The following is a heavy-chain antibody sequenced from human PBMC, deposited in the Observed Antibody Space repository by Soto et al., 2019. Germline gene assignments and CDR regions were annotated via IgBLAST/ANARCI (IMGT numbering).Heavy chain of an antibody. D-gene: IGHD2-21*02. CDR1: GDTFTEYY. V-gene: IGHV1-46*01. J-gene: IGHJ4*02. Sequence: QVQLMQSGAEVKKPGASVKVSCKASGDTFTEYYIHWVRQAPGQGLEWMGTVNPSGGQTNYAQHLLGRVTMTRDTATSKLYMELTTLTSEDTAVYYCARGGHVVVVTAALDYWGQGTLVTVSS. CDR3: ARGGHVVVVTAALDY. CDR2: VNPSGGQT.